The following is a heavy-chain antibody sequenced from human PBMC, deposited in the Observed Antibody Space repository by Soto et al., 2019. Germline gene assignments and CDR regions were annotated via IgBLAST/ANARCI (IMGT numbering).Heavy chain of an antibody. D-gene: IGHD6-6*01. Sequence: QVQLVESGGGVVQPGRSLRLSCAASGFTFSSYVMHWVRQAPGKGLEWVAVIWYDGSNKYYADSVKGRFTISRDNSKNPLYRQMNGLGAEDTAVYYCAKDRGAARARYFDTWGQGTLVTVSS. J-gene: IGHJ4*02. CDR1: GFTFSSYV. CDR3: AKDRGAARARYFDT. CDR2: IWYDGSNK. V-gene: IGHV3-33*03.